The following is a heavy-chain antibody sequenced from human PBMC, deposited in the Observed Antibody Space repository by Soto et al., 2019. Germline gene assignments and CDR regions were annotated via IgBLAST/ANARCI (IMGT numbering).Heavy chain of an antibody. J-gene: IGHJ4*02. Sequence: GESLKISCKGSGYSFTSYWIGWVRQMPGKGLEWMGIIYPGDSDTRYSPSFQGQVTISADKSISTAYLQWSSLKASDTAMYYCASPGGSGWPNKAFDYWGQGTLVTVSS. CDR1: GYSFTSYW. V-gene: IGHV5-51*01. CDR2: IYPGDSDT. D-gene: IGHD6-25*01. CDR3: ASPGGSGWPNKAFDY.